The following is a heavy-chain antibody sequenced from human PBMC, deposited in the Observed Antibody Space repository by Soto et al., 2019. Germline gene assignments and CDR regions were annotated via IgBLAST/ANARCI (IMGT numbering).Heavy chain of an antibody. Sequence: PGGSLRLSCAASGFTFSSYGMHWVRQAPGKGLEWVAVIWYDGSNKYYADSVKGRFTISRDNSKNTLYLQMNSLRAEDTAVYYCARDDHNDSHRFFDYWGQGTLVTVSS. V-gene: IGHV3-33*01. CDR1: GFTFSSYG. D-gene: IGHD1-1*01. CDR2: IWYDGSNK. J-gene: IGHJ4*02. CDR3: ARDDHNDSHRFFDY.